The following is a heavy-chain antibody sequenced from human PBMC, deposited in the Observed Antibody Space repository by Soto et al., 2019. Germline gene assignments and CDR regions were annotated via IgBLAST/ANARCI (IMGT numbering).Heavy chain of an antibody. CDR2: ISDNGGRT. Sequence: EVQLLESGGGLLQPGGSLRLSCAASGFTFSTYAMAWIRQAAGTRLEWVSGISDNGGRTYYAASVKGRFTISRDNSKNTLYLQMNSLSPEDTAMYYCAKEHHATVPEVTDYWGQATLVTVSS. J-gene: IGHJ4*02. D-gene: IGHD2-2*01. V-gene: IGHV3-23*01. CDR1: GFTFSTYA. CDR3: AKEHHATVPEVTDY.